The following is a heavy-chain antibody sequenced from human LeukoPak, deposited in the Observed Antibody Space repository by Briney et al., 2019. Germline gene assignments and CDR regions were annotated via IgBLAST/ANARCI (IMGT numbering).Heavy chain of an antibody. J-gene: IGHJ3*02. CDR1: GGSISSSSYY. CDR3: ARGKSRDIVVVVAATLPGTFDI. D-gene: IGHD2-15*01. V-gene: IGHV4-39*07. Sequence: PSETLSLTCTVSGGSISSSSYYWGWIRQPPGKGLEWIGRIYYSGSTYYNPSLKSRVTISVDTSKNQFSLKLSSVTAADTAVYYCARGKSRDIVVVVAATLPGTFDIWGQGTMVTVSS. CDR2: IYYSGST.